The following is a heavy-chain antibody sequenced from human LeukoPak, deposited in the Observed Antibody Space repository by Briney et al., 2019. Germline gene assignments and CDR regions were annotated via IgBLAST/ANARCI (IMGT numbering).Heavy chain of an antibody. D-gene: IGHD1-26*01. CDR3: ARDRNQFYSGTCYY. Sequence: ASVKVSCKASGYSFTSHYMHWVRQAPGQGLEWMGLINPRGTSTIYAEKFQGRIIMTRDTSISTAYMELSRLRDDDTAMYYCARDRNQFYSGTCYYWGQGTLVTVSS. V-gene: IGHV1-46*01. CDR2: INPRGTST. J-gene: IGHJ4*02. CDR1: GYSFTSHY.